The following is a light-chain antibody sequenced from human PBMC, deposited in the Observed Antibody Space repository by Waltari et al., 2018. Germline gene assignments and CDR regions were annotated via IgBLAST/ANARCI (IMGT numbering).Light chain of an antibody. J-gene: IGLJ1*01. CDR2: AVI. CDR1: DSDVGAYDF. Sequence: QSALTQPASVSGSPGQSITISCSGTDSDVGAYDFVSWYQQHPGKAPHLISYAVINRPSGISNRFSASKSGNTASLTISGLQAEDEADYYCSSYTTSSAPGVFGTGTRVTVL. CDR3: SSYTTSSAPGV. V-gene: IGLV2-14*01.